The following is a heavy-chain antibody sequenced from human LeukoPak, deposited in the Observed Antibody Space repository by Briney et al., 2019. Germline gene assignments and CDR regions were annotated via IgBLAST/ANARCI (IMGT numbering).Heavy chain of an antibody. J-gene: IGHJ6*02. D-gene: IGHD3-10*01. V-gene: IGHV4-59*08. Sequence: PSETLSLTCTVSGGSISTYYWSWIRQPPGKGLEWIGYIYYGGNTNYNPSLRSRVTISVDTSNNRFSLKLSSVTAADTAVYYCARLRYYGSGSYSSNYYYGMDVWGQGTTVTVSS. CDR2: IYYGGNT. CDR3: ARLRYYGSGSYSSNYYYGMDV. CDR1: GGSISTYY.